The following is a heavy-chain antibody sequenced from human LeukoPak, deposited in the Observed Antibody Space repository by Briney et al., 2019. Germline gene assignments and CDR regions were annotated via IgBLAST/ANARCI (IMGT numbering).Heavy chain of an antibody. J-gene: IGHJ5*02. Sequence: SETLSLTCTVSGGSINSSIYHWGWIRQPPGKGLEWIGYIYYSGSTNYNPSLKSRVTISVDTSKNQFSLKLSSVTAADTAVYYCASTYSSSWNWFDPWGQGTLVTVSS. CDR1: GGSINSSIYH. CDR2: IYYSGST. CDR3: ASTYSSSWNWFDP. D-gene: IGHD6-13*01. V-gene: IGHV4-61*05.